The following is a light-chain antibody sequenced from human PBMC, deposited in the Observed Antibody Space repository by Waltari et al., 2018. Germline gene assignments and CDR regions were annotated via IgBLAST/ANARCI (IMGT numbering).Light chain of an antibody. V-gene: IGKV1-39*01. J-gene: IGKJ3*01. CDR3: QQSYSVPFT. CDR1: QNIMTY. Sequence: DIRMTQSPSPLSASLGDRVTVTCRTSQNIMTYLNWYQHKPGRAPKLLIYSASKLQGGVPSRFSGSGSGTDFTLPISSLQPADFATYYCQQSYSVPFTFGPGTNVDLK. CDR2: SAS.